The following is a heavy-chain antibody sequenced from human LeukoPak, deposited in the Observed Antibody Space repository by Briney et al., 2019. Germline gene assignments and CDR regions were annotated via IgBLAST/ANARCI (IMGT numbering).Heavy chain of an antibody. V-gene: IGHV4-59*08. CDR2: IYYSGST. J-gene: IGHJ5*02. CDR1: GGSISSYY. Sequence: SETLSLTCTVSGGSISSYYWSWIRQPPGKGLEWIGYIYYSGSTNYNPSLKSRVTISVDTSKNQFSLKLSSVTAADTAVYYCARSVGSGSYYRWFDPWGPGTLVTVSS. D-gene: IGHD3-10*01. CDR3: ARSVGSGSYYRWFDP.